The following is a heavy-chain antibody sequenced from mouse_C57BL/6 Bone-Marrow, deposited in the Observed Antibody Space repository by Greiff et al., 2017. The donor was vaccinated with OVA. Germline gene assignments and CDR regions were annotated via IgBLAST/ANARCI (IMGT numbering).Heavy chain of an antibody. V-gene: IGHV1-59*01. Sequence: QVQLKQPGAELVRPGTSVKLSCKASGYTFTSYWMHWVKQRPGQGLEWIGVIDPSDSYTNYNQKFKGKATLTVDTSSSTAYMQLSSLTSEDSAVYYCARLIRRAWFAYWGQGTLVTVSA. CDR1: GYTFTSYW. CDR3: ARLIRRAWFAY. J-gene: IGHJ3*01. CDR2: IDPSDSYT. D-gene: IGHD2-12*01.